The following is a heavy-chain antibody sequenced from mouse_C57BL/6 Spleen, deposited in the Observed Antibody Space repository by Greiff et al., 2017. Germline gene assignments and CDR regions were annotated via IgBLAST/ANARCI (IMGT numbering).Heavy chain of an antibody. Sequence: QVQLQQPGAELVRPGSSVKLSCKASGYTFTSYWMHWVKQRPIQGLEWIGNIDPSDSETHYNQKFKDKATLTVDKSSSTAYMQLSNLTSEESAVYYCARSLIYDSYGEDFDVWGTGTSVTVSS. J-gene: IGHJ1*03. CDR3: ARSLIYDSYGEDFDV. CDR1: GYTFTSYW. V-gene: IGHV1-52*01. CDR2: IDPSDSET. D-gene: IGHD2-3*01.